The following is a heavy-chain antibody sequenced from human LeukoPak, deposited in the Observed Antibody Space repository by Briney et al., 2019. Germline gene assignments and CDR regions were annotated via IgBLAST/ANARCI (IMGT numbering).Heavy chain of an antibody. D-gene: IGHD1-26*01. J-gene: IGHJ4*02. CDR3: ATGPYRGSHYGGY. Sequence: GGSLRLSCAASGLTLSSYEMNWVRQAPGKGLEWVSYISSGGGTIYYVDSVKGRFTISRDNAKNSLYLQMNSLRAEDTAVYYCATGPYRGSHYGGYWGQGTLVTVSS. V-gene: IGHV3-48*03. CDR2: ISSGGGTI. CDR1: GLTLSSYE.